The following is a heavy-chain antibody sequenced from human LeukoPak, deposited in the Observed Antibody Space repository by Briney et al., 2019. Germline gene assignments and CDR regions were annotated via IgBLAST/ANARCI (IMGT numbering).Heavy chain of an antibody. CDR3: ARLAYSSGYYYVGVTDY. J-gene: IGHJ4*02. V-gene: IGHV4-61*05. CDR2: IYYSGST. Sequence: SETLSLTCTVSGGSISSSSYHWGWIRQPPGKGLEWIGYIYYSGSTNYNPSLKSRVTISVDTSKNQFSLKLSSVTAADTAVYYCARLAYSSGYYYVGVTDYWGQGTLVTVSS. CDR1: GGSISSSSYH. D-gene: IGHD3-22*01.